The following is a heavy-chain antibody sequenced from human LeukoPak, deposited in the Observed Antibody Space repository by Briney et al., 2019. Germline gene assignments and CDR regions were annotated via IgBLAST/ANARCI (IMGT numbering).Heavy chain of an antibody. J-gene: IGHJ4*02. Sequence: GASVKVSCKASGYTFTSYDINWVRQATGQGLEWMGWMNPNSGNTGYAQKFQGRVTITRNTSISTAYMELSSLRSEDTAVYYCARRQVTTGASGFDYWGQGTLVTVSS. CDR1: GYTFTSYD. CDR3: ARRQVTTGASGFDY. D-gene: IGHD4-11*01. CDR2: MNPNSGNT. V-gene: IGHV1-8*01.